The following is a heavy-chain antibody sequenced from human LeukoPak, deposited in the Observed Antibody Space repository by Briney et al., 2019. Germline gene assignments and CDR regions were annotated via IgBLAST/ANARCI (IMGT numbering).Heavy chain of an antibody. Sequence: GGSLRLSCAASGFTFSKYWRLWVRQTPGKGLESVARINTDGTVTTYADSVKGRFTVSRDNADHTTFLQMNSVRDEDTAVYYCATKQWLAPPPDSWGQGTPVTVSS. J-gene: IGHJ4*02. V-gene: IGHV3-74*01. CDR3: ATKQWLAPPPDS. CDR1: GFTFSKYW. D-gene: IGHD6-19*01. CDR2: INTDGTVT.